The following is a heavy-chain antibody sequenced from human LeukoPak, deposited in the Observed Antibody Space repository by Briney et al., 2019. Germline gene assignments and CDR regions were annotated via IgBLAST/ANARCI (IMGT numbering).Heavy chain of an antibody. CDR1: GLTFSSYD. Sequence: GGSLRLSCAPSGLTFSSYDMSWVRQAPGKGLEWDSIINGRTGSIYYADSVKGRFTISRDNSKNTLYLQLNSLRAEDTALYYCASRESCSGGTCYGLSYWGQGTLVTVSS. CDR2: INGRTGSI. CDR3: ASRESCSGGTCYGLSY. J-gene: IGHJ4*02. D-gene: IGHD2-15*01. V-gene: IGHV3-23*01.